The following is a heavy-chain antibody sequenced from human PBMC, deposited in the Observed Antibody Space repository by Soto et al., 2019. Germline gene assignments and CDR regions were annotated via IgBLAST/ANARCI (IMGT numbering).Heavy chain of an antibody. CDR2: IYSGGTT. J-gene: IGHJ3*02. D-gene: IGHD1-26*01. Sequence: EVQLVESGGGLIHPGGSLRLPWAASGFIVSSDYMSWVRQAPGKGLEWVSVIYSGGTTYYADSVKGRFTISRDNSKNTLYLQMNSLKADDTAVYYCARDSRYYSGSYYGPYAFDMWGQGTMVTVSS. V-gene: IGHV3-53*01. CDR3: ARDSRYYSGSYYGPYAFDM. CDR1: GFIVSSDY.